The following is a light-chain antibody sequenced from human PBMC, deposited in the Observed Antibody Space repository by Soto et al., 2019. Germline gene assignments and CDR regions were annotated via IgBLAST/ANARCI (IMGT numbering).Light chain of an antibody. J-gene: IGKJ1*01. Sequence: DIQMTQSTSTLSASVGDRFTIACRASQSISSWLAWYQQKPGKAPKLLIYKASSLESGVPSRFSGSGSGTEFTLTISSLQPDDFATYYCQQYNSYPWTFGQVTKV. V-gene: IGKV1-5*03. CDR3: QQYNSYPWT. CDR1: QSISSW. CDR2: KAS.